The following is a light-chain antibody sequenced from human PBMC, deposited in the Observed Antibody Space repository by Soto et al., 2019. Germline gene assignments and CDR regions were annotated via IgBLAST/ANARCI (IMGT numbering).Light chain of an antibody. CDR1: SSDVGGYNY. Sequence: QSALTQPRSVSGSPGQSVTISCTGTSSDVGGYNYVSWYQQHPGKAPKLVIYDVTKRPSGVPDRFSGSKSGNTASLTISGLQAEDEADYYCCSYARSVYVFGTGTKVTVL. CDR3: CSYARSVYV. V-gene: IGLV2-11*01. CDR2: DVT. J-gene: IGLJ1*01.